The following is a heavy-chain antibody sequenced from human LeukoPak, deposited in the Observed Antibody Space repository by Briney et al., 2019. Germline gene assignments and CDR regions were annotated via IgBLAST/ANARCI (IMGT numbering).Heavy chain of an antibody. Sequence: GGSLRLSCAASVFTFSSYTMNWVRDAPGKGREWGSYISIISSYIYYTDSLRGRFTLSRENAKNSLYLPMNTLRARDTGVYFCARGDGSFYYWGHGTPVTVSS. J-gene: IGHJ4*01. CDR3: ARGDGSFYY. D-gene: IGHD3-16*01. V-gene: IGHV3-21*01. CDR1: VFTFSSYT. CDR2: ISIISSYI.